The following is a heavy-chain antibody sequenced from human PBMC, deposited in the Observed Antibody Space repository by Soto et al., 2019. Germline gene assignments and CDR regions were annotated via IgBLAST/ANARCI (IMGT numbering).Heavy chain of an antibody. Sequence: GGSLRLSCAASGFTFSSYAMSWVRQAPGKGLEWVSAISGSGGSTYYADSVRGRFTISRDNSKSTLYLQMNSLRAEDTAVYYCAKDPPNYGDPYYYYGMDVWGQGTTVTVSS. CDR2: ISGSGGST. CDR1: GFTFSSYA. CDR3: AKDPPNYGDPYYYYGMDV. D-gene: IGHD4-17*01. J-gene: IGHJ6*02. V-gene: IGHV3-23*01.